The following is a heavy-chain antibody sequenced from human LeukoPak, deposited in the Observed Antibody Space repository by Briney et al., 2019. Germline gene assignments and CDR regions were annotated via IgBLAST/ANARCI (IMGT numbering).Heavy chain of an antibody. J-gene: IGHJ6*02. CDR2: ISGSGGST. CDR3: EKVLVVYAINYYYGMDV. Sequence: GGSLRLSCAASGFTFSSYAMSWVRQAPGKGLEWVSAISGSGGSTYYADSVKGRFTISRDNSKNTLYLQMNSLRAEDTAVYYCEKVLVVYAINYYYGMDVWGQGTTVTVSS. D-gene: IGHD2-8*02. CDR1: GFTFSSYA. V-gene: IGHV3-23*01.